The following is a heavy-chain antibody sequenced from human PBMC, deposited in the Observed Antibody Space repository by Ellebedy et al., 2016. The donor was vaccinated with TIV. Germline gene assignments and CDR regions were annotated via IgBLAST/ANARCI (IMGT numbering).Heavy chain of an antibody. CDR1: GFAFSDYY. CDR3: ATRGSGHY. Sequence: GGSLRLXCAASGFAFSDYYMNWIRQAPGKGPEWVSFITSSSTYTQYSDSVKGRFTISRDNAKNSLYLQMNSLRAEDTAVYYCATRGSGHYWGQGTMVTVSS. J-gene: IGHJ4*02. V-gene: IGHV3-11*03. D-gene: IGHD3-10*01. CDR2: ITSSSTYT.